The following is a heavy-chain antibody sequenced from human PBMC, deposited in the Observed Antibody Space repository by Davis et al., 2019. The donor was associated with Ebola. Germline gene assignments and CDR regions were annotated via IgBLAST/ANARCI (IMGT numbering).Heavy chain of an antibody. Sequence: GESLKISCATSGFTFSSFGMSWVRQPPRKGLEWISYISNSDTKYYADSVKGRFTVSRDDARNSLYLHMNSLRDEDTAVYYCARDSGRAIFGVVTPDYWGQGTRVTVSS. CDR3: ARDSGRAIFGVVTPDY. CDR2: ISNSDTK. J-gene: IGHJ4*02. V-gene: IGHV3-48*02. D-gene: IGHD3-3*01. CDR1: GFTFSSFG.